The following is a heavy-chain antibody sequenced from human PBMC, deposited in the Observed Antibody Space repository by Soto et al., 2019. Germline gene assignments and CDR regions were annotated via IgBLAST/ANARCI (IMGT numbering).Heavy chain of an antibody. CDR2: IRSQGYGGTT. Sequence: GGSLRLSCTASGFRFGGYAMSWFRQAPGKGLEWVGFIRSQGYGGTTDHAASVKGRFTISRDDSKSIAYLQMNNLKTEDTAVYYCTRDSGCGGDCYEKYFDYWGQGTPVTVSS. CDR3: TRDSGCGGDCYEKYFDY. D-gene: IGHD2-21*02. V-gene: IGHV3-49*03. CDR1: GFRFGGYA. J-gene: IGHJ4*02.